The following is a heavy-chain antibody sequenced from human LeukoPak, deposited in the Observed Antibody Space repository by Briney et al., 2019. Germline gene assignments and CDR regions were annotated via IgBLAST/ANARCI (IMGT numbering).Heavy chain of an antibody. CDR2: ISYDGSNK. V-gene: IGHV3-30*03. CDR3: ATKDILFAGASETSDV. Sequence: PGGSLRLSCAGSGFTFSNYGMHWVRQAPGKGLEWVTLISYDGSNKYYADSVKGRFTITRDNSNNTLYLQMNSLRAEDTAVYYCATKDILFAGASETSDVWGQGTLVTVSS. CDR1: GFTFSNYG. J-gene: IGHJ3*01.